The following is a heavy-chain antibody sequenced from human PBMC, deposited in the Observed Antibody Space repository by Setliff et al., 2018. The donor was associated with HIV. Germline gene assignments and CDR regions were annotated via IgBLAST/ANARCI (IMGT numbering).Heavy chain of an antibody. Sequence: PSETLSLTCTVSGGSISAYFWTWIRQPAGKGLEWIGRIYSGGSTNYNPSLKSRLSMSVDTFNNQFSLKLSSVTAADTAVYYCARDRPREDTYVRFDYWGQGVPVTVSS. CDR2: IYSGGST. CDR3: ARDRPREDTYVRFDY. J-gene: IGHJ4*02. D-gene: IGHD3-16*01. CDR1: GGSISAYF. V-gene: IGHV4-4*07.